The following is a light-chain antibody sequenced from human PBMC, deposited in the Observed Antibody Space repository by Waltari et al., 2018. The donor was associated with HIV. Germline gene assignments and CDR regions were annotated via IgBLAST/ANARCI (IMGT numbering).Light chain of an antibody. CDR1: QSVSSS. CDR3: LQRNSWPLT. Sequence: EIVLTQSPATLSLSPGERATLSCRASQSVSSSLPWYQLKPGQAPRLLNYGASNRATGIPARFSGGGSGTDFTLTISSLEPEDFAVYYCLQRNSWPLTFGGGTRVEIK. J-gene: IGKJ4*01. CDR2: GAS. V-gene: IGKV3-11*01.